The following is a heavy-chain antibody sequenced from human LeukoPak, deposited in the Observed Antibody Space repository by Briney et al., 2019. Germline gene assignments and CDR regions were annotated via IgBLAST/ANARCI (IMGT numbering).Heavy chain of an antibody. D-gene: IGHD3-16*02. CDR1: EFSVGSNY. CDR2: IYSGGST. CDR3: ARDWFTRLGELSPDRAFDY. J-gene: IGHJ4*02. Sequence: GGSLRLSCAASEFSVGSNYMTWVRQAPGKGLEWVSLIYSGGSTYYADSVKGRFTISRDNSKNTLYLQMNSLRAEDTALYYCARDWFTRLGELSPDRAFDYWGQGTLVTVSS. V-gene: IGHV3-66*01.